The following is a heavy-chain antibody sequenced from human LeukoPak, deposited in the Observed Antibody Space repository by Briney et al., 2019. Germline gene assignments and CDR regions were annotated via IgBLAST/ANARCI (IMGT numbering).Heavy chain of an antibody. D-gene: IGHD3-9*01. CDR2: ISAYNGNT. CDR1: GYTFTSYG. CDR3: ARDRYDILTGYYTPLWFYYYGMDV. V-gene: IGHV1-18*01. Sequence: ASVKVSCKASGYTFTSYGISWVRQAPGQGLEWMGWISAYNGNTNYAQKLQGSVTMTTDTSTSTAYMELRSLRSDDTAVYYCARDRYDILTGYYTPLWFYYYGMDVWGQGTTVTVSS. J-gene: IGHJ6*02.